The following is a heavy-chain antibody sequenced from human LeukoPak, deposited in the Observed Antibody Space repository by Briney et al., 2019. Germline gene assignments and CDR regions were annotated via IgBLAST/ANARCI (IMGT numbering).Heavy chain of an antibody. CDR1: GFTFSKYV. Sequence: GGSLRLSCAASGFTFSKYVIHWVRQAPGKGLEWVSAISGSGGSTYYADSVKGRFTISRDNSKNTLYLQMNSLRAEDTAVYYCAKPATVVTLRDAFDIWGQGTMVTVSS. CDR3: AKPATVVTLRDAFDI. V-gene: IGHV3-23*01. J-gene: IGHJ3*02. CDR2: ISGSGGST. D-gene: IGHD4-23*01.